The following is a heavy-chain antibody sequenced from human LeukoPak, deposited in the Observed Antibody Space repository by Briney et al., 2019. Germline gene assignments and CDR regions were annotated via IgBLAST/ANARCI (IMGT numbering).Heavy chain of an antibody. Sequence: SGGSLRLSCAASGFTFSSYSMNWVRQAPGKGLEWVSSISSSSSYIYYADSVKGRFTISRDNAKNSLYLQMNSLRAEDTAVYYCARTAAVGSGWSFGSDWFDPWGQGTLVTVSS. CDR1: GFTFSSYS. V-gene: IGHV3-21*01. D-gene: IGHD6-25*01. CDR2: ISSSSSYI. CDR3: ARTAAVGSGWSFGSDWFDP. J-gene: IGHJ5*02.